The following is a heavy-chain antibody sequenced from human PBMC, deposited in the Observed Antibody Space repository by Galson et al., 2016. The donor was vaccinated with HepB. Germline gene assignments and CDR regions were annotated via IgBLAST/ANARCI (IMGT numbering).Heavy chain of an antibody. Sequence: SLRLSCAASGFTFSSYTMNWVRQAPGKGLEWVSYISSSSSSIYYADSVKGRFTISRDNAKNSLYLQMNSLRDEDTAVYYCATQYCSGGSCYSAAPGYWYFDPWGRGTLVTVSS. CDR3: ATQYCSGGSCYSAAPGYWYFDP. J-gene: IGHJ2*01. V-gene: IGHV3-48*02. CDR1: GFTFSSYT. CDR2: ISSSSSSI. D-gene: IGHD2-15*01.